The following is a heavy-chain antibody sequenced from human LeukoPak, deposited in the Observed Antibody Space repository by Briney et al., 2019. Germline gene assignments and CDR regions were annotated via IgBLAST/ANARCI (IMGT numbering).Heavy chain of an antibody. D-gene: IGHD6-13*01. CDR2: ISGSGGST. Sequence: PGGTLRLSCAASGFTFSSYAMSWVRQAPGKGLEGGSAISGSGGSTYYADSVKGRFTISRDNSKNTLYLQMNSLRAEDTAVYYCAKDSRSSSWLPIDYWGQGTLVTVSS. CDR1: GFTFSSYA. V-gene: IGHV3-23*01. CDR3: AKDSRSSSWLPIDY. J-gene: IGHJ4*02.